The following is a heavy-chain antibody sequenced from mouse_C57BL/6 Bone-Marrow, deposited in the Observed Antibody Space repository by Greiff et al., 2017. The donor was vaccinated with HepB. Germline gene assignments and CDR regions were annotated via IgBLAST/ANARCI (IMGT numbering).Heavy chain of an antibody. J-gene: IGHJ3*01. D-gene: IGHD3-2*02. CDR3: TGRPPWFAY. CDR1: GFTFSNYW. Sequence: EVQLVESGGGLVQPGGSMKLSCVASGFTFSNYWMNWVRQSPEKGLEWVAQIRLKSDNYATHYAESVKGRFTISRDDSKSSVHLQMNNLRAEDTGIYYCTGRPPWFAYWGQGTLVTVSA. V-gene: IGHV6-3*01. CDR2: IRLKSDNYAT.